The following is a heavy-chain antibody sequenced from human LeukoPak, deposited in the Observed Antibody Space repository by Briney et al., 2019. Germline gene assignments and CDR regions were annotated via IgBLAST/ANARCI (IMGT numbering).Heavy chain of an antibody. CDR3: AMSGNWWELRGY. Sequence: ETLSLTCTVSGGSISSSSYYWGWIRQAPGKGLEWVSSISSSSSYIYYADSVKGRFTISRDNAKNSLYLQMNSLRAEDTAVYYCAMSGNWWELRGYWGQGTLVTVSS. CDR1: GGSISSSS. J-gene: IGHJ4*02. V-gene: IGHV3-21*01. D-gene: IGHD1-26*01. CDR2: ISSSSSYI.